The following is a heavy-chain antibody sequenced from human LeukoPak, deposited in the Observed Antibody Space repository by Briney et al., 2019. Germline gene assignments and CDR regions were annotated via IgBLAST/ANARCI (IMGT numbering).Heavy chain of an antibody. CDR1: GASLSSDSYY. D-gene: IGHD4-11*01. Sequence: SETLSLTCTVSGASLSSDSYYWSWIRQPPGKGLEWIGYIHYSGSTNHNPSLKSRVTISIDTSKNQISLRLTSVTAADTAVYYCAGYGNYWDWYFDLWGRGTLVTVSS. CDR2: IHYSGST. V-gene: IGHV4-61*01. CDR3: AGYGNYWDWYFDL. J-gene: IGHJ2*01.